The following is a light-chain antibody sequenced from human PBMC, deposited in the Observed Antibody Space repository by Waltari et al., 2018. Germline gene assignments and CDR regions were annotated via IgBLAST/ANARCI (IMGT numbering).Light chain of an antibody. V-gene: IGKV1-39*01. CDR3: QQSFSTPRT. CDR2: GAS. Sequence: DIQMTQSPSSLSAYVGDRVTFSCRSSHAISTSLSCYQQKPGKAPNLLIYGASTLQSVVPSRFSGSGSGTDFTLTISSLQPDDFATYYCQQSFSTPRTFGQGTKVDIK. J-gene: IGKJ1*01. CDR1: HAISTS.